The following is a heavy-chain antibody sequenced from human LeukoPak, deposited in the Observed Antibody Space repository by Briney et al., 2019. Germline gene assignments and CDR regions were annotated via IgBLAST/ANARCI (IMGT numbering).Heavy chain of an antibody. CDR2: LNADGRGK. CDR3: ARDVFPAPTTAYLDH. D-gene: IGHD1-1*01. V-gene: IGHV3-74*01. CDR1: GFTFRRYA. J-gene: IGHJ4*01. Sequence: GGSVRLLCAAWGFTFRRYAMQGVGQTRGRGRVGVARLNADGRGKKYEDSVKGRSNIFRENDKNTVYMKMNSVRGEETAVYYCARDVFPAPTTAYLDHCGQGTLVTVSS.